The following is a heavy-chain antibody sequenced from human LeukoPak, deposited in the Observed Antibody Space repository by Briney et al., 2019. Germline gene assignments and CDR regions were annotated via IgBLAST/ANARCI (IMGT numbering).Heavy chain of an antibody. Sequence: GGSLRLSCTASGFTFSSYTMSWVRQAPGKGLKWVSTITTGGPNTYYADSVKDGFIISRDNSKNAVYLQMSSLRPEDTAVYYCVSPVFINFWGQGTLVTVSS. J-gene: IGHJ4*01. V-gene: IGHV3-23*01. CDR3: VSPVFINF. D-gene: IGHD1-14*01. CDR1: GFTFSSYT. CDR2: ITTGGPNT.